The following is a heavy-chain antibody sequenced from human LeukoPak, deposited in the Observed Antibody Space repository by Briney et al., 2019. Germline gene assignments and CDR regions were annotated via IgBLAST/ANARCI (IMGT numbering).Heavy chain of an antibody. CDR3: AKVYSNARWSVPYYYYGMDV. CDR1: GFIFSDHG. D-gene: IGHD6-6*01. Sequence: GGSLRLSCAASGFIFSDHGMHWVRQPPGKGLEWVALIWSGASSGLYAGSVKGRFTISRDNSKNTLYLQMNSLRAEDTAVYYCAKVYSNARWSVPYYYYGMDVWGQGTTVTVSS. CDR2: IWSGASSG. V-gene: IGHV3-30*02. J-gene: IGHJ6*02.